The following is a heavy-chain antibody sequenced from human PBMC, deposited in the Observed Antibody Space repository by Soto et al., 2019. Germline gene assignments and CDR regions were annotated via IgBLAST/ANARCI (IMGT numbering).Heavy chain of an antibody. Sequence: DNLSFTCGLNGGSLSGYYWSWISQPPRKGLEWIGEINHSGSTNYNPSLKSRVTISVDTSKNQFSLKLSSVTAADTAVYYCASRWELLRNGFDPWGQG. CDR1: GGSLSGYY. CDR2: INHSGST. CDR3: ASRWELLRNGFDP. V-gene: IGHV4-34*01. J-gene: IGHJ5*02. D-gene: IGHD1-26*01.